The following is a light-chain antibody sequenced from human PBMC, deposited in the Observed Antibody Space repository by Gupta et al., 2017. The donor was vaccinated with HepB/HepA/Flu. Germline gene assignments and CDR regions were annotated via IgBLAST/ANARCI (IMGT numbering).Light chain of an antibody. CDR1: SSDVGGYNY. CDR3: SSYTSSSTLGGYV. CDR2: DVS. Sequence: QSALTQPASVSGSPGQSITISCTGTSSDVGGYNYVSWYQQHPGKAPKLMIYDVSNRPSGGSNRVAGSKSGNTASLTISGLQAEDEADDYCSSYTSSSTLGGYVFGTGTKVTVL. V-gene: IGLV2-14*01. J-gene: IGLJ1*01.